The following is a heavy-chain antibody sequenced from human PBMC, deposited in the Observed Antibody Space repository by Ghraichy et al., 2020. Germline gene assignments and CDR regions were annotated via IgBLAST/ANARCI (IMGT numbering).Heavy chain of an antibody. J-gene: IGHJ6*02. CDR1: GGSFSGYY. V-gene: IGHV4-34*01. D-gene: IGHD3-10*01. CDR3: ARERGIYYGSGSYRPYYYYGMGV. CDR2: INHSGST. Sequence: SETLSLTCAVYGGSFSGYYWSRIRQPPGKGLEWIGEINHSGSTNYNPSLKSRVTISVDTSKNQFSLKLSSVTAADTAVYYCARERGIYYGSGSYRPYYYYGMGVWGQGTTVTVSS.